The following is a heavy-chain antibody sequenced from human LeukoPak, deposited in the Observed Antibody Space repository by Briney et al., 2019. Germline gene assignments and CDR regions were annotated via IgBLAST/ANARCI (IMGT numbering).Heavy chain of an antibody. CDR3: AADPAGFGAFDI. J-gene: IGHJ3*02. V-gene: IGHV1-58*01. Sequence: SVKVSCKAFGFTFTKSAVQWVRQARGQRLECIGMIVVGSGNTDYAQKFQERVTITRDMSTSTAYMELNSLTSEDTAIYYCAADPAGFGAFDIWGHGTIVTASS. CDR2: IVVGSGNT. D-gene: IGHD3-16*01. CDR1: GFTFTKSA.